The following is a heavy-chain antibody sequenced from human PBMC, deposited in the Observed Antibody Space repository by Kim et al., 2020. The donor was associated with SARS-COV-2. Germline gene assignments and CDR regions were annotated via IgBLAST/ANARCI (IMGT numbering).Heavy chain of an antibody. D-gene: IGHD3-9*01. V-gene: IGHV4-59*01. J-gene: IGHJ6*02. Sequence: SETLSLTCTVSGGSISSYYWSWIRQPPGKELEWIGYIYYSGSTNYNPSLKSRVTISVDTSKNQFSLKLSSVTAADTAVYYCAREGTLRYFDWIIGTGMDVWGQGTTVTVSS. CDR3: AREGTLRYFDWIIGTGMDV. CDR1: GGSISSYY. CDR2: IYYSGST.